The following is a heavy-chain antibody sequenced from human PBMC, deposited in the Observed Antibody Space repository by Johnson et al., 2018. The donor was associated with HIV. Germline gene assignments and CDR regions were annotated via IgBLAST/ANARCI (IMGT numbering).Heavy chain of an antibody. CDR3: AKSGFSGSYQGAYDI. V-gene: IGHV3-66*02. CDR1: GFTVSSNY. J-gene: IGHJ3*02. CDR2: IYSGGST. Sequence: VQLVESGGSVVRPGGSLRLSCAASGFTVSSNYMSWVRQAPGKGLEWVSVIYSGGSTYYADSVKGRFTISRDNSKNTLYLQMNSLRAEDTAVYYCAKSGFSGSYQGAYDIWGQGTMVTVSS. D-gene: IGHD1-26*01.